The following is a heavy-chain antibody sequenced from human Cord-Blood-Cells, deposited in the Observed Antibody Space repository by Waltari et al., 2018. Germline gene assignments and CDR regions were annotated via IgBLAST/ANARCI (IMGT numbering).Heavy chain of an antibody. CDR3: ARLLGLVDAFDI. J-gene: IGHJ3*02. CDR1: GGSFSGYY. Sequence: QVQLQQWGAGLLKPSETLSLTCAVYGGSFSGYYWSWIRQPPGKGLEWIGEINHSGSTNYNPALKSRVTISVDTSKNQFSLKRSSVTAADTAVYYCARLLGLVDAFDIWGQGTMVTVSS. D-gene: IGHD2-8*02. V-gene: IGHV4-34*01. CDR2: INHSGST.